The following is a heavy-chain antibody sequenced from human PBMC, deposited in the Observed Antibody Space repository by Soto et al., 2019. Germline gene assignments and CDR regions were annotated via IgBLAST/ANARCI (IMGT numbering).Heavy chain of an antibody. CDR1: GYTFTSYG. CDR2: ISANNGNT. Sequence: QVQLVQSGAEVKKPGASVKVSCKASGYTFTSYGISWVRQAPGQGLEWMGWISANNGNTNYAQKLQGRVTMTTDTSTSTAYMELRSLXSDXTXXXXXXXXXXXXALDYWGQGTLVTVSS. CDR3: XXXXXXXALDY. J-gene: IGHJ4*02. V-gene: IGHV1-18*01.